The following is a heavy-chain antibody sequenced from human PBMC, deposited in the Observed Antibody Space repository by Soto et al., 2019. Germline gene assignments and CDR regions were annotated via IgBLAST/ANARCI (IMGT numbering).Heavy chain of an antibody. J-gene: IGHJ4*02. CDR2: ISSTGGSI. Sequence: EVQLVESGGGQVRPGGSLRLSCPVSGFTFRNFAMNWVRKAPGKGLEWVSSISSTGGSIYYAESLKGRFTVSRDNAQNFLYLQMNRLRVEDTAVYYCARAAREMATTPHGYWGQGTLVTVSS. D-gene: IGHD5-12*01. V-gene: IGHV3-21*06. CDR1: GFTFRNFA. CDR3: ARAAREMATTPHGY.